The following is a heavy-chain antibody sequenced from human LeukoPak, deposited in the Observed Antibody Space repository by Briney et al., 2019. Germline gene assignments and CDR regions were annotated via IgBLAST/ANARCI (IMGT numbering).Heavy chain of an antibody. Sequence: GGSLRLSCAASGFTFSSYSMNWVRQAPGKGLEWVSSISSSSSYIYYADSVKGRFTISRDNAKNSLYLQMNSLGAEDTAVYYCASGPSDYDILTGRFDYWGQGTLVTVSS. CDR3: ASGPSDYDILTGRFDY. CDR1: GFTFSSYS. D-gene: IGHD3-9*01. J-gene: IGHJ4*02. CDR2: ISSSSSYI. V-gene: IGHV3-21*01.